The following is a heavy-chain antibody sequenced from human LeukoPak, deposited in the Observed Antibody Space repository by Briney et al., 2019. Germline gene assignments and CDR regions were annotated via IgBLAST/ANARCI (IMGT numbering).Heavy chain of an antibody. CDR3: ARWVIGEYYFDY. Sequence: GASVKVSCKASGGTFSSYAISWVRQAPGQGLEWMGGIIPIFGTANYAQKFQGRVTITTDESTSTAYMELSSLGSEDAAVYCCARWVIGEYYFDYWGQGTLVTVSS. CDR1: GGTFSSYA. D-gene: IGHD3-16*02. CDR2: IIPIFGTA. J-gene: IGHJ4*02. V-gene: IGHV1-69*05.